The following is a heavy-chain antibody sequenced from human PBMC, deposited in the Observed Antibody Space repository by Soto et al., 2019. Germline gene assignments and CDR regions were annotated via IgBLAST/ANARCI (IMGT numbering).Heavy chain of an antibody. V-gene: IGHV1-69*12. CDR3: AEAEYCSGGSCYPRGY. CDR2: IIPIFGTA. CDR1: GGTFSSYA. J-gene: IGHJ4*02. D-gene: IGHD2-15*01. Sequence: QVQLVQSGAEVKKPGSSVKVSCKASGGTFSSYAISWVRQAPGQGLEWMGGIIPIFGTANYAKKFQGRVKITADESTSTAYMELSSLRSEDTAVYYCAEAEYCSGGSCYPRGYWGQGTLVTVSS.